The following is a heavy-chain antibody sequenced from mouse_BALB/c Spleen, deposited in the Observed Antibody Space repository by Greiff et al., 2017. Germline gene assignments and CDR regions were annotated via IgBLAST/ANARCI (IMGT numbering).Heavy chain of an antibody. CDR1: GYTFTSYW. V-gene: IGHV1-7*01. Sequence: QVQLKQSGAELAKPGASVKMSCKASGYTFTSYWMHWVKQRPGQGLEWIGYINPSTGYTEYNQKFKDKATLTADKSSSTAYMQLSSLTSEDSAVYYCARLWSPAWFAYWGQGTLVTVSA. D-gene: IGHD1-1*02. CDR2: INPSTGYT. J-gene: IGHJ3*01. CDR3: ARLWSPAWFAY.